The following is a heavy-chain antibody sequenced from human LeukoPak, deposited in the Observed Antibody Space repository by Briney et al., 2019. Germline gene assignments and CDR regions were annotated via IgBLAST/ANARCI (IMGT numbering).Heavy chain of an antibody. CDR3: ARETWQQLYDY. CDR1: GFTFSSYS. D-gene: IGHD6-13*01. Sequence: GGSLRLSCAASGFTFSSYSMNWVRQAPGKGREWVSSISSSSSYIYYADSVRGRFTISRDNAKNSLYLQMNGLRAEDTAVYYCARETWQQLYDYWGQGTLVTVSS. V-gene: IGHV3-21*01. CDR2: ISSSSSYI. J-gene: IGHJ4*02.